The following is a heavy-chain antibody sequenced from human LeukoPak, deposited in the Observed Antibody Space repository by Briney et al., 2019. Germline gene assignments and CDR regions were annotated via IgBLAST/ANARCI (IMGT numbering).Heavy chain of an antibody. CDR3: VYGDFVRTVNYFDY. CDR1: GFTVSNSY. Sequence: GGSLRLSCAASGFTVSNSYMSWVRQAPGKGLEWVAVIYSGGSTYYADSVKGRLTISRDNSKNSLFLQMTSLRAEDTAVYYCVYGDFVRTVNYFDYWGQGTLVTVSS. CDR2: IYSGGST. D-gene: IGHD4-17*01. J-gene: IGHJ4*02. V-gene: IGHV3-66*01.